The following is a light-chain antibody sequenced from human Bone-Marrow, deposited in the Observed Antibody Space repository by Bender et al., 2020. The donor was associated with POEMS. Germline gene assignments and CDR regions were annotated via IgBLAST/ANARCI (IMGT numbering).Light chain of an antibody. CDR2: EGT. CDR3: TSYTGSATLLYV. CDR1: SSDVV. Sequence: QSALTQPASVSGSPGQSITISCTGTSSDVVSWYQHNPGKAPKLIIYEGTERPAGVSNRFSGSQSGNTASLTISGLQAEDEADYYCTSYTGSATLLYVFGSGTKVTVL. J-gene: IGLJ1*01. V-gene: IGLV2-14*02.